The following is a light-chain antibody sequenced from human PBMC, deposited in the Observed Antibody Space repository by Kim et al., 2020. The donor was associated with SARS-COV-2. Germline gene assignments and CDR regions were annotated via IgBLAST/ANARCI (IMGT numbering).Light chain of an antibody. CDR2: AAS. J-gene: IGKJ4*01. CDR3: QQYNNWPLT. Sequence: GSPGERATLACRASQSVSNKLGWYQQKPGQAPRLLIYAASTRATGIPARFSGSGSGTEFTLTISSLQSEDFALYYCQQYNNWPLTFGGGTKVDIK. V-gene: IGKV3-15*01. CDR1: QSVSNK.